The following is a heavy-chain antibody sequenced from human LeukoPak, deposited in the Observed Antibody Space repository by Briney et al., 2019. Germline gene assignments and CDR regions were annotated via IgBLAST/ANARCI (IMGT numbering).Heavy chain of an antibody. J-gene: IGHJ4*02. D-gene: IGHD2-8*01. CDR2: ISGSSSTV. V-gene: IGHV3-48*01. CDR1: GFTFSSYS. Sequence: PGGSLRLSCAASGFTFSSYSMNWVRQAPGKGLEWVSYISGSSSTVYYADSVKGRFTISRDNAKNSLYLQMNSLRAEDTAVYYCASEMGDYWGQGTLVTVSS. CDR3: ASEMGDY.